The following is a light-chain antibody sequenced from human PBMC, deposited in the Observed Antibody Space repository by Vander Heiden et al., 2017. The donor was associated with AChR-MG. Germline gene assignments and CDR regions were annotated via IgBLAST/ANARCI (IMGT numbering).Light chain of an antibody. CDR2: NVD. CDR1: DSHLV. Sequence: QSALTQPRSVSGSPGQSVTISCTGTDSHLVSWYQQHPDRAPKIKIYNVDQRPSGVPDRFSGSKSGNTPSLTISGLQAEDEADYYCSSYTDSYTFIFGGGTKVTVL. J-gene: IGLJ2*01. V-gene: IGLV2-11*01. CDR3: SSYTDSYTFI.